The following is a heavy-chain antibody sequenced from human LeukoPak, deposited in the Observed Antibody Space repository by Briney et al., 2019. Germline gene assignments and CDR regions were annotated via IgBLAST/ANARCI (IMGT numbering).Heavy chain of an antibody. D-gene: IGHD3-22*01. J-gene: IGHJ4*02. V-gene: IGHV3-66*01. CDR1: GFTVSSNY. CDR2: IYSGGST. Sequence: GGSLRLSCAASGFTVSSNYMSWVRQAPGKGLEWVSVIYSGGSTYYADSVKGRFTISRDNSKNTLYLQMNSLRAEDTAVYYCARAYYYDSSAPFDYWGQGTLVTVSS. CDR3: ARAYYYDSSAPFDY.